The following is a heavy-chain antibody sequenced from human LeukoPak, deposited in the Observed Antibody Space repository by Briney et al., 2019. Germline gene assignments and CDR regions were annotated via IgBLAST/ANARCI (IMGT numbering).Heavy chain of an antibody. J-gene: IGHJ3*02. CDR1: GFTVSSNY. Sequence: PGGSLRLSCAASGFTVSSNYMSWVRQAPGKGLEWVSVIYSGGSTYYADSVKGRFTISRDNSKNTLYLQMNSLRAEDTAVYYCAKAIMVRGVPDAFDIWGQGTMVTVSS. V-gene: IGHV3-53*01. CDR3: AKAIMVRGVPDAFDI. CDR2: IYSGGST. D-gene: IGHD3-10*01.